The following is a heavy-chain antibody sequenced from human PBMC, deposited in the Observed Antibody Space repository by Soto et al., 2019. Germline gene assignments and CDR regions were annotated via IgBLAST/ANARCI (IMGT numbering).Heavy chain of an antibody. Sequence: GASVKVSCKVSGYTLTELSMHWVRQAPGKGLEWMGGFDPEDGETIYAQKFQGRVTMTEDTSTDTAYMELSSLRSEDTALYYCARAILGASRIYYFDYWGQGTLVTVSS. J-gene: IGHJ4*02. CDR1: GYTLTELS. CDR2: FDPEDGET. D-gene: IGHD1-26*01. V-gene: IGHV1-24*01. CDR3: ARAILGASRIYYFDY.